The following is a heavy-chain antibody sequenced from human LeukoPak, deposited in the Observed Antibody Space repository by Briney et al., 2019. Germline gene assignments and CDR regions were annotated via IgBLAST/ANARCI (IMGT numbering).Heavy chain of an antibody. J-gene: IGHJ5*02. CDR3: AKDSRYYSSTSCRDWFDP. V-gene: IGHV3-23*01. CDR1: GFTFSSYA. D-gene: IGHD2-2*01. CDR2: ISGSGGST. Sequence: GGSLRLSCAASGFTFSSYAMSWVRQAPGKGLEWVSAISGSGGSTYYADSVKGRFTISRDNSKNTLYLQMNSLRAEDTAVYYCAKDSRYYSSTSCRDWFDPWGQGTLVTVSS.